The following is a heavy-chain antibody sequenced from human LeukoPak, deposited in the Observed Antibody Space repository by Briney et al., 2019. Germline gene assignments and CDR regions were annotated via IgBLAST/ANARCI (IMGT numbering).Heavy chain of an antibody. CDR2: VYPGDSDT. D-gene: IGHD3-9*01. CDR3: ARHVDCNSDCTIDF. Sequence: GESLKISCKASGYSFTNYWIGWVRQMPGKGLEWMGIVYPGDSDTRYSPSFQGQVTVSADESITTAYLQWSSLTTSDTAMYYCARHVDCNSDCTIDFWGQGTLVTVSS. V-gene: IGHV5-51*01. CDR1: GYSFTNYW. J-gene: IGHJ4*02.